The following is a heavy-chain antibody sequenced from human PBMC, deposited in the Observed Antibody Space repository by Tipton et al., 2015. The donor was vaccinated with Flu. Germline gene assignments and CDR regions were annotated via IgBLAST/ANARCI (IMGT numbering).Heavy chain of an antibody. J-gene: IGHJ4*02. D-gene: IGHD6-19*01. CDR2: ISYDGAIK. Sequence: LSLTCTVSRGSVSSGGYYWSWIRQTPGKGLEWVAVISYDGAIKYYAESVKGRFTISRDNAKNSLYLQMNSLRAEDTAVYYCARAIGVAESYWGQGALVTVSS. V-gene: IGHV3-30-3*01. CDR3: ARAIGVAESY. CDR1: RGSVSSGGY.